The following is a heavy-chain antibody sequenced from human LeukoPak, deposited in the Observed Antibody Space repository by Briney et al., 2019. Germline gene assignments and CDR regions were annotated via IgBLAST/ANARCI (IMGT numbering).Heavy chain of an antibody. CDR3: TTDPSNPLYYDILTGYKEFDY. D-gene: IGHD3-9*01. V-gene: IGHV3-15*01. CDR2: IKSKTDGGTT. J-gene: IGHJ4*02. Sequence: GESLKISCAASGFTFSNAWMSWVRQAPGKGLEWVGRIKSKTDGGTTDYAAPVKGRFTISRDDSKNTLYLQMNSLKTEDTAVYYCTTDPSNPLYYDILTGYKEFDYWGQGTLVTVST. CDR1: GFTFSNAW.